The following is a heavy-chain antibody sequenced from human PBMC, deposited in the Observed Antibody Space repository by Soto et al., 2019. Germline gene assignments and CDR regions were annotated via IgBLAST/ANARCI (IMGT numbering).Heavy chain of an antibody. V-gene: IGHV1-46*03. CDR3: AISGYNWNYFDY. CDR2: INPSGGST. Sequence: GASVKVSCKASGYTFTSYYMHWVRQAPGQGLEWMGIINPSGGSTSYAQKFQGRVTMTRDTSTSTVYMELSSLRSEDTAVYYCAISGYNWNYFDYWGQGTLVTVSS. CDR1: GYTFTSYY. J-gene: IGHJ4*02. D-gene: IGHD1-20*01.